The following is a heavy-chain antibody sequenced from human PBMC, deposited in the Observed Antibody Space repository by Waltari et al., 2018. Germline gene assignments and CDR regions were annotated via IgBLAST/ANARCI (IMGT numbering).Heavy chain of an antibody. Sequence: EVQMLESGGGLVEHGGSLRPSCTTSGFTFTQYTMSWVRQTPTRGLEWVSYISSRGSATHYADSVRGRFTISRDSAKGSVYLQMNNLRADDAAMYYCARGRYGAGSYSDYDYWGQGTLVTVSS. J-gene: IGHJ4*02. V-gene: IGHV3-48*01. D-gene: IGHD3-10*01. CDR2: ISSRGSAT. CDR1: GFTFTQYT. CDR3: ARGRYGAGSYSDYDY.